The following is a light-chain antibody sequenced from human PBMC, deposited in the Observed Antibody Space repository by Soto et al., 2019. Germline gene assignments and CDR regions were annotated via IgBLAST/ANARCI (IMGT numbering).Light chain of an antibody. CDR1: QSVSSS. CDR2: GAS. CDR3: QQYNKWPPFT. V-gene: IGKV3-15*01. J-gene: IGKJ3*01. Sequence: EIVMTQSTATLSVSPGERVTLSCRASQSVSSSLAWYQQKPGQAPRLLIYGASTRATGIPARFSGSGSGTEFTLTISSLQSEDFAVYYCQQYNKWPPFTFGTGTKVYIK.